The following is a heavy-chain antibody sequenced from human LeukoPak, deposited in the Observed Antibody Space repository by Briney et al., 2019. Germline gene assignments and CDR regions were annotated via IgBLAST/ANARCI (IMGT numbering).Heavy chain of an antibody. Sequence: SGTLSLTCAVSGGSISSSSYYWGWIRQPPGKGLEWIGSIYHSGSTNYNPSLKSRVTISVDKSKNQFSLKLSSVTAADTAVYYCAKGTSSGWYYFDYWGQGTLVTVSS. D-gene: IGHD6-19*01. CDR1: GGSISSSSYY. V-gene: IGHV4-39*07. J-gene: IGHJ4*02. CDR2: IYHSGST. CDR3: AKGTSSGWYYFDY.